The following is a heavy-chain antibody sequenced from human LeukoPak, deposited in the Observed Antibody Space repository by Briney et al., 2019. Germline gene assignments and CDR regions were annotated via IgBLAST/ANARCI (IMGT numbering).Heavy chain of an antibody. D-gene: IGHD2-2*01. J-gene: IGHJ6*03. CDR2: TSSSTTYI. CDR3: ARGPSDYLDV. V-gene: IGHV3-21*01. Sequence: GGSLRLSCAASGFTFTTYYMNWVRQAPGKGLEWVSSTSSSTTYIYYADSVKGRFTFSRDNAENSLYLQMNSLRAEDTAVYYCARGPSDYLDVWGIGTTVTVSS. CDR1: GFTFTTYY.